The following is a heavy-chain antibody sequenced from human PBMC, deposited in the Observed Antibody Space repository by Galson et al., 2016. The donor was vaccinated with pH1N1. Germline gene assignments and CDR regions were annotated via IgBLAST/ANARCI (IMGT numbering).Heavy chain of an antibody. V-gene: IGHV4-38-2*01. D-gene: IGHD1-14*01. CDR1: TYSINSNYY. CDR3: ARMAHITGPDREYYFDS. J-gene: IGHJ4*02. CDR2: IYHNGDT. Sequence: SETLSLTCGVSTYSINSNYYWGWIRQPPGKGLEWIASIYHNGDTFYNPSLKSRVAISVDSSKNQFSLKVNSVTAADTAVYYCARMAHITGPDREYYFDSWGQGMLVTVSS.